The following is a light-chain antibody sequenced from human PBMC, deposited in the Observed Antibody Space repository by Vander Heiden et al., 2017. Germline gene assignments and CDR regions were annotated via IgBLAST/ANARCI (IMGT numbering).Light chain of an antibody. CDR2: AAS. J-gene: IGKJ1*01. Sequence: DIQMTQSPSSLSASVGDRVTITCRASQDIRNLLAWYQHKPGGVPKLLIYAASTLHSETPSRFSGSGSGTDFTLAINNLQPEDIATYYCQFDNCVPRAFGQGTKV. CDR1: QDIRNL. CDR3: QFDNCVPRA. V-gene: IGKV1-27*01.